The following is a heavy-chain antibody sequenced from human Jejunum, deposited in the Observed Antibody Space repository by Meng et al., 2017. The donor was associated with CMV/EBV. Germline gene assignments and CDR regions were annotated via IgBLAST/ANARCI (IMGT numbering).Heavy chain of an antibody. CDR2: ISGYNGNK. V-gene: IGHV1-18*01. CDR3: ARDRVASTGAHFYSYGMDV. Sequence: YGISWVRQAPGQGLEWMGWISGYNGNKNYAQMVQDRVTMTTDTSTSTVYLELRNLESDDTAVYFCARDRVASTGAHFYSYGMDVWGQGNPGHRLL. J-gene: IGHJ6*02. CDR1: YG. D-gene: IGHD3-3*02.